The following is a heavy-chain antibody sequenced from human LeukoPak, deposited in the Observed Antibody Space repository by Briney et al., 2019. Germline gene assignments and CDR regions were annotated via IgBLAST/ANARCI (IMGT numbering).Heavy chain of an antibody. V-gene: IGHV1-69*13. CDR2: IIPIFGTA. J-gene: IGHJ4*02. CDR1: GGTFSSYA. D-gene: IGHD1-26*01. CDR3: ASIRSGSYRNFDY. Sequence: SVKVSCKASGGTFSSYAISWVRQAPGQGLDWMGGIIPIFGTANYAQKSHGKVTITADESTSTAYMELSSLRSEDTAVYYCASIRSGSYRNFDYWGQGTLVTVSS.